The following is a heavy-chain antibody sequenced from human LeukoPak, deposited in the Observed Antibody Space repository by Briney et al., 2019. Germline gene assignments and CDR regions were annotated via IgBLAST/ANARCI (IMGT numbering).Heavy chain of an antibody. CDR1: GFTFSSYS. V-gene: IGHV3-21*01. CDR3: ARGGVGTTGFRS. CDR2: ISSSSSYI. J-gene: IGHJ5*02. D-gene: IGHD3-3*01. Sequence: PGGSLRLSCAASGFTFSSYSMNWVRQAPGKGLEWVSSISSSSSYIYYADSVKGRFTISRDNAKNSLYLQMNSLRAEDTAVYYCARGGVGTTGFRSWGQGTLVTVSS.